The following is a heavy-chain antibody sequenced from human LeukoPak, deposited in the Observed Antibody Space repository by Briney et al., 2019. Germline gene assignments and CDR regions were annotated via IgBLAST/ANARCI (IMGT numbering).Heavy chain of an antibody. CDR2: IYYSGST. CDR3: ARDPLRITVIDY. D-gene: IGHD3-10*01. CDR1: GGSISSYY. V-gene: IGHV4-59*01. J-gene: IGHJ4*02. Sequence: SETLSLTCTVSGGSISSYYWSWIRQPPGKGLEWIGYIYYSGSTNYNPSLKSRVTISVDTSKNQFSLKLSSVTAADTAVYYCARDPLRITVIDYWGQGTLVTVSS.